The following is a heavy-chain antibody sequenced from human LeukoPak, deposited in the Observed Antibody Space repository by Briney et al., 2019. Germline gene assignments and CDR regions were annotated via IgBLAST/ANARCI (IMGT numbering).Heavy chain of an antibody. Sequence: GGSLRLSCAASGFPFTSYAMSWVRQAPGKGLEWVSAISGSGGSTYYADSVKGRFTISRDNSKNTLYLQMNSLRAEDTAVYYCAKSRYSYGDYFDYWGQGTLVTVSS. CDR2: ISGSGGST. CDR1: GFPFTSYA. CDR3: AKSRYSYGDYFDY. J-gene: IGHJ4*02. D-gene: IGHD5-18*01. V-gene: IGHV3-23*01.